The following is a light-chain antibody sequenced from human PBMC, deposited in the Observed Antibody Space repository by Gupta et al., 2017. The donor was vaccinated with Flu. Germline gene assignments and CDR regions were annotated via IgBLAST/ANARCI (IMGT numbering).Light chain of an antibody. Sequence: EIVMTQSPATLSVSPGERATLSCRASQSVSSNLAWYQQKPGQAPRLLIYGASTRATGIPARFSGSGSGTEFTLTISILQSEDFAVYYCQQDNDWPRAFGPGTKVDIK. V-gene: IGKV3-15*01. J-gene: IGKJ3*01. CDR2: GAS. CDR1: QSVSSN. CDR3: QQDNDWPRA.